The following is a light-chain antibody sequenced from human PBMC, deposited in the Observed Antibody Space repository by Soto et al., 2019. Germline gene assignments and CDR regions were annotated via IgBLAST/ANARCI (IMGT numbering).Light chain of an antibody. CDR3: CAYAGSYSLV. V-gene: IGLV2-11*01. Sequence: QSALTQPRSVSGSPGQSVTISCTGTSSDVGACNYVSWYQQHPGKAPKVMIYDVNKRPSGVPDRFSGSKSDNTASLTISGLQAEDEADYYCCAYAGSYSLVFGGGTKLTVL. CDR2: DVN. J-gene: IGLJ2*01. CDR1: SSDVGACNY.